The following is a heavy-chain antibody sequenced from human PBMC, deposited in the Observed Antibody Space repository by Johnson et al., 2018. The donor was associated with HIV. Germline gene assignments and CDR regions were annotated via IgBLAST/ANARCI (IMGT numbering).Heavy chain of an antibody. CDR2: IKQHGSEK. D-gene: IGHD2-8*01. J-gene: IGHJ3*02. V-gene: IGHV3-7*01. CDR3: ARLKNGAFDI. CDR1: GFTVSSNY. Sequence: VQLVESGGGLIQPGGSLRLSCAASGFTVSSNYMRWVRQAPGKGLEWVANIKQHGSEKYYVDSVKGRFTISRDNAKNSLYLQMNSLRAEDTAVYYCARLKNGAFDIWGQGTMVTVSS.